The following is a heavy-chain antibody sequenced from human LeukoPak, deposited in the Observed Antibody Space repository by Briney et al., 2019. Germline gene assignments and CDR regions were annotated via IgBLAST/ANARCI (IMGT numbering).Heavy chain of an antibody. D-gene: IGHD3-9*01. Sequence: PGGSLRLSCVASGFTFSTFAMIWVRQPPGKGLEWVSSIFPSSGEIHYADSVRGRFTISRDNSKSTLSLQMNSLRAEDTAVYYCANTHLYDILTGFRRAGFGYWGQGTLVTVSS. CDR1: GFTFSTFA. CDR3: ANTHLYDILTGFRRAGFGY. V-gene: IGHV3-23*01. J-gene: IGHJ4*02. CDR2: IFPSSGEI.